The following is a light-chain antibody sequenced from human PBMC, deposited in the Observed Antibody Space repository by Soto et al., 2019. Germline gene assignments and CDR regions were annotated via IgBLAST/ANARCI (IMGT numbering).Light chain of an antibody. CDR3: GSYTSTYVRI. Sequence: QSLLTKPASVSGSPGQSITIYYTGTSSDVGRYNYVSWYQHYPGRAPKLIIYEVTNRPSGVSDRFSGSKSGNVASLTISGLQAEDEADYYCGSYTSTYVRIFGTGTKV. V-gene: IGLV2-14*01. CDR1: SSDVGRYNY. CDR2: EVT. J-gene: IGLJ1*01.